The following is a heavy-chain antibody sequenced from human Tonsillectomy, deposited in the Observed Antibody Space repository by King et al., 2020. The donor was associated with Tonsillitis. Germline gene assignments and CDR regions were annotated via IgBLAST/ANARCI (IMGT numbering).Heavy chain of an antibody. D-gene: IGHD2-2*01. V-gene: IGHV1-18*01. CDR1: GYTFTRYG. CDR3: ARDPRHCSSSSCYGKFYFYYYLDV. Sequence: QLVQSGAEVKKPGASVKVSCKASGYTFTRYGISWVRQAPGQGLEWMGWISPYNGNTDYAQKLQDRITMTTDTSTSTAYMELRSLRSDDTAVYYCARDPRHCSSSSCYGKFYFYYYLDVWGKGTTVTVSS. CDR2: ISPYNGNT. J-gene: IGHJ6*03.